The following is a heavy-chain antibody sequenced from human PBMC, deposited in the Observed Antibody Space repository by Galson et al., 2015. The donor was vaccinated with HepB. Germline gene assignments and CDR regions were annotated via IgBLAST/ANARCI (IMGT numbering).Heavy chain of an antibody. CDR2: IWAGGINK. D-gene: IGHD3-3*01. CDR3: ARDCGYWSGSAWYPGAYFDH. CDR1: GFTFRDYG. V-gene: IGHV3-33*01. Sequence: SCAASGFTFRDYGMHWVRQAPGKGLEWMALIWAGGINKYYADSVKGRFTISRDNSNNRLYLQMDSLTAEDTAVYYCARDCGYWSGSAWYPGAYFDHFGQGTLVTVSS. J-gene: IGHJ4*02.